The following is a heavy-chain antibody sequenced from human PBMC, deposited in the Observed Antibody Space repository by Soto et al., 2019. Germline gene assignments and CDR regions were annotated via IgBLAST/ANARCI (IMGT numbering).Heavy chain of an antibody. V-gene: IGHV3-21*01. D-gene: IGHD2-2*02. CDR1: GFTFSSYS. J-gene: IGHJ3*02. CDR3: AGGVDHTYAFDI. CDR2: ISSSSSYI. Sequence: EVQLVESGGGLVKPGGSLRLSCAASGFTFSSYSMNWVRQAPGKGLEWVSSISSSSSYIYYADSVKGRFTISRDNAKNSLYLQMNSLRAEDTAVYYCAGGVDHTYAFDIWGQGTMVTVSS.